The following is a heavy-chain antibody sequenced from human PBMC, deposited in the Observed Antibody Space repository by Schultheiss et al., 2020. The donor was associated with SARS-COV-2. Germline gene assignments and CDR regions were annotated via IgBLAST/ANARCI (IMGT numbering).Heavy chain of an antibody. CDR2: IIPIFGTA. J-gene: IGHJ3*02. V-gene: IGHV1-69*05. D-gene: IGHD2-2*02. CDR3: AALLDRPPNDAFDI. CDR1: GYTFTSYG. Sequence: SVKVSCKASGYTFTSYGISWVRQAPGQGLEWMGGIIPIFGTANYAQKFQGRVTITRDMSTSTAYMELSSLRSEDTAVYYCAALLDRPPNDAFDIWGQGTMVTVSS.